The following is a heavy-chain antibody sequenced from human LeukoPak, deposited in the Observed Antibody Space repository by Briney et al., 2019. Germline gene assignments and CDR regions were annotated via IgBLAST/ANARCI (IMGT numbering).Heavy chain of an antibody. CDR3: ARGGGWELLGFDY. V-gene: IGHV4-59*08. CDR2: IYYSGST. Sequence: PSETLSLTCTVSGGSISSYYWSWIRQPPGKGLEWIGYIYYSGSTNYNPSLKSRVTISVDTSKNQFSLKLSSVTAADTAVYYCARGGGWELLGFDYWGQGTLVTVSS. CDR1: GGSISSYY. J-gene: IGHJ4*02. D-gene: IGHD1-26*01.